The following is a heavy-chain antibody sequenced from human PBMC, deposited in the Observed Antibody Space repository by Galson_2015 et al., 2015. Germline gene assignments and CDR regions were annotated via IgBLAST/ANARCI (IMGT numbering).Heavy chain of an antibody. CDR3: ARDSSGWYRLDY. J-gene: IGHJ4*02. V-gene: IGHV3-11*01. Sequence: SLRLSCAASGFTLSDYYMSWIRQAPGKGLEWVSYISSSGSTIYYADSVKGRFTISRDNAKNSLYLQMNSLRAEDTAVYYCARDSSGWYRLDYWGQGTLVTVSS. CDR1: GFTLSDYY. CDR2: ISSSGSTI. D-gene: IGHD6-19*01.